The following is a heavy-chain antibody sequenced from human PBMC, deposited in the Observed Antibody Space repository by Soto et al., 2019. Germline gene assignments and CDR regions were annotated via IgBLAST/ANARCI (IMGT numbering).Heavy chain of an antibody. V-gene: IGHV5-51*01. CDR3: ARHGGARWFGELLHYYGMDV. J-gene: IGHJ6*02. Sequence: GESLKISCKGSGYSFTSYWIGWVRQMPGKGLEWMGIIYPGDSDTRYSTSFQGQVTISAGKSISTAYLQWSSLKASDTAMYYCARHGGARWFGELLHYYGMDVWGQGTTVTVSS. CDR1: GYSFTSYW. D-gene: IGHD3-10*01. CDR2: IYPGDSDT.